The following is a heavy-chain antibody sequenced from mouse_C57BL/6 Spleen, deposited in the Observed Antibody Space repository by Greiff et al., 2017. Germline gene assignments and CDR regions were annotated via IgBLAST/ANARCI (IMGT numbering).Heavy chain of an antibody. CDR3: ARGERSYYYAMDY. CDR1: GFTFSSYA. Sequence: EVKLVESGGGLVKPGGSLKLSCAASGFTFSSYAMSWVRQTPEKRLEWVATISDGGSYPSYPDNVKGRFTISRDNAKNTLYLQMSHLKSEDTAMYYCARGERSYYYAMDYWGQGTSVTVSS. V-gene: IGHV5-4*03. J-gene: IGHJ4*01. CDR2: ISDGGSYP.